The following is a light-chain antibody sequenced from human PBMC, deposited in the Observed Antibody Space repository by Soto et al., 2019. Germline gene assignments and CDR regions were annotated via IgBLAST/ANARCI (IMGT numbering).Light chain of an antibody. V-gene: IGKV3-20*01. Sequence: IVLTQSPATLSLSPGERATLSCRASQSIGTFFAWYQQKPGQAPRLLIYDASKRATGIPDRFSGSVSGTDFTLTISRLETEDFAVYDGQQYGSSPPKTFGQGTKVDIK. CDR3: QQYGSSPPKT. J-gene: IGKJ1*01. CDR1: QSIGTF. CDR2: DAS.